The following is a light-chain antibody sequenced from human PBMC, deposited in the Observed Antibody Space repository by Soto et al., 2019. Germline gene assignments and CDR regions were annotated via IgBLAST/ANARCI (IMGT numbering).Light chain of an antibody. CDR1: SSDVGSYNH. J-gene: IGLJ3*02. V-gene: IGLV2-14*01. Sequence: QSALTQPASVSGSPGQSITISCTGTSSDVGSYNHVSWYRQHPGKAPKLMIYEVSDRPLGVSYRFSGSKSGNTASLTISGLQAEDEADYYCSSYTSSNSWVFGGGTKLTVL. CDR2: EVS. CDR3: SSYTSSNSWV.